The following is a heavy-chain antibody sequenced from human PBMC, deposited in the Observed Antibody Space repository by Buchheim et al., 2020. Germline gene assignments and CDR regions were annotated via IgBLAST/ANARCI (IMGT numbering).Heavy chain of an antibody. CDR1: GGSVSSGSYY. V-gene: IGHV4-61*01. CDR3: ARAVKKYYYYGMDV. J-gene: IGHJ6*02. CDR2: IYYSGST. Sequence: QVQLQESGPGLVKPSETLSLTCTVSGGSVSSGSYYWSWIRQPPGKGLEWIGYIYYSGSTNYNPSLKSRVTISVDTSKNQFSLKLSSVTAADTAVNYCARAVKKYYYYGMDVWGQGTT. D-gene: IGHD4-23*01.